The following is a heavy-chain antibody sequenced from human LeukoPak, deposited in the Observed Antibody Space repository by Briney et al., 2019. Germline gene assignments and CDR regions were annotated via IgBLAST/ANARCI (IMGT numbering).Heavy chain of an antibody. V-gene: IGHV3-23*01. CDR1: GFTFSTYA. CDR2: IGGSGGST. CDR3: AKETAYYYDSSGYYKPDY. J-gene: IGHJ4*02. Sequence: GGSLRLSCVASGFTFSTYAMNWVRQAPGKGLEWVSGIGGSGGSTYYVDSVKGRFTISRDNSKNTLYLQMNSLRAEDTAVYYCAKETAYYYDSSGYYKPDYWGQGTLVTVSS. D-gene: IGHD3-22*01.